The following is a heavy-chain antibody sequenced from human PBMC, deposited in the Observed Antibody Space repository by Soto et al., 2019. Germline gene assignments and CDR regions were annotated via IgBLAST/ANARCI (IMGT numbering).Heavy chain of an antibody. CDR2: IIPIFGTA. CDR1: GGTFSSYA. J-gene: IGHJ5*02. D-gene: IGHD2-2*01. V-gene: IGHV1-69*13. Sequence: SVKVSCKASGGTFSSYAISWVRQAPGQGLEWMGGIIPIFGTANYAQKFQGRVTITADESTSTAYMELSSLRSEDTAVYYCARLDCSSTSCFTGDWFDPWGQGTLVTSPQ. CDR3: ARLDCSSTSCFTGDWFDP.